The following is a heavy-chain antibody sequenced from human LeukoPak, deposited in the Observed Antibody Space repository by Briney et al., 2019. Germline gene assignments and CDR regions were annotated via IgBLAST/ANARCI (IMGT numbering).Heavy chain of an antibody. D-gene: IGHD6-13*01. J-gene: IGHJ5*02. CDR3: ARGGSSHPFDP. CDR1: GFTVSSNY. V-gene: IGHV3-66*02. Sequence: PGGSLRLSCAASGFTVSSNYMSWVRQAPGKGLEWVSVIYSGGSTYYADSVKGRFTISRGNSKNTLYLQMNSLRAEDTAVYYCARGGSSHPFDPWGQGTLVTVSS. CDR2: IYSGGST.